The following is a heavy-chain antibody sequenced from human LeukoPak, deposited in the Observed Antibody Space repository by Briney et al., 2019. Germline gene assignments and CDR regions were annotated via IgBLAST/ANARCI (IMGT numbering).Heavy chain of an antibody. CDR3: ARAANYYDFWPYYYYYYGMDV. V-gene: IGHV1-69*13. J-gene: IGHJ6*02. CDR2: IIPIFGTA. CDR1: GGTFISYA. D-gene: IGHD3-3*01. Sequence: ASVKVSCKASGGTFISYAISWVRQAPGQGLEWMGGIIPIFGTANYAQKFQGRVTITADESTSTAYMELSSLRSEDTAVYYCARAANYYDFWPYYYYYYGMDVWGQGTTVTVSS.